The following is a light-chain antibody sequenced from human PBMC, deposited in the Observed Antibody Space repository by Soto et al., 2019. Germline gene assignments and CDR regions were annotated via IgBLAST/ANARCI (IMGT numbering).Light chain of an antibody. V-gene: IGKV3-20*01. CDR2: AAS. CDR1: QNLSRYF. CDR3: QQYGSSPIT. Sequence: IVMTQSPATLSVSPWERATLSCRASQNLSRYFLAWYQHKPGQAPRLLIYAASSRATGIPDRFSGSGSGTDFTLTISRLEPEDFAVYYCQQYGSSPITFGQGTRLEIK. J-gene: IGKJ5*01.